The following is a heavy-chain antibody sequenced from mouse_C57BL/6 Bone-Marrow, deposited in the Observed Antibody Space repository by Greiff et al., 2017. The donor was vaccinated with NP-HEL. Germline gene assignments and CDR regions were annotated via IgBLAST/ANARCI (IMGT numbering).Heavy chain of an antibody. D-gene: IGHD1-1*01. V-gene: IGHV5-9-1*02. CDR1: GFTFSSYA. Sequence: EVQLQQSGEGLVKPGGSLKLSCAASGFTFSSYAMSWVRQTPEKRLEWVAYISSGGDYIYYADTVKGRFTISRDNARNTLYLQMSSLKSEDTAMYYCTRAPHYYGSSPPVFDVWGTGTTVTVSS. J-gene: IGHJ1*03. CDR3: TRAPHYYGSSPPVFDV. CDR2: ISSGGDYI.